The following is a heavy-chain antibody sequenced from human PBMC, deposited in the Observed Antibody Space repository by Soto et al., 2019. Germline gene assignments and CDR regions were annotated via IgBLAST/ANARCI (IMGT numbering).Heavy chain of an antibody. CDR3: ASRIPFSGVRCYHP. J-gene: IGHJ4*02. D-gene: IGHD2-15*01. Sequence: QVQLVESGGGVVQPGRSLRLACAASGFSFSSYAMHWVRQAPGKGLEWVAVISSDGSNKCCADSVKGRFTISRHNSKNTLYLQLNTLRAEDTAVYYCASRIPFSGVRCYHPGGQGTLVTVSS. V-gene: IGHV3-30-3*01. CDR1: GFSFSSYA. CDR2: ISSDGSNK.